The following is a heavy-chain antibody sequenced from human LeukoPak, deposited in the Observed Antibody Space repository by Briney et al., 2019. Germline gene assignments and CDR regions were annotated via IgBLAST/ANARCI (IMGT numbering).Heavy chain of an antibody. Sequence: PGGSLRLSCAASGFSFSSYGMHWVRQAPGKGLEWVAVIWFDGSNKYYADSVKGRFTISRDNSKNTLYLQMNSLRAEDTAVYYCARWDTGRALYLDYWGQGTLVTVSS. CDR3: ARWDTGRALYLDY. CDR2: IWFDGSNK. J-gene: IGHJ4*02. V-gene: IGHV3-33*01. D-gene: IGHD5-18*01. CDR1: GFSFSSYG.